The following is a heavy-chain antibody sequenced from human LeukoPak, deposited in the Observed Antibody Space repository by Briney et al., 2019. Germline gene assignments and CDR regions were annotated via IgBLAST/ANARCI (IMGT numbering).Heavy chain of an antibody. CDR3: AKGAYDSSGYYDYFDY. CDR2: IYSGGST. CDR1: GFTVSSNY. V-gene: IGHV3-53*05. J-gene: IGHJ4*02. Sequence: GGSLRLSCAASGFTVSSNYMSWVRQAPGKGLEWVSVIYSGGSTYYADSVKGRFTISRDNAKNSLYLQMNSLRAEDTALYYCAKGAYDSSGYYDYFDYWGQGTLVTVSS. D-gene: IGHD3-22*01.